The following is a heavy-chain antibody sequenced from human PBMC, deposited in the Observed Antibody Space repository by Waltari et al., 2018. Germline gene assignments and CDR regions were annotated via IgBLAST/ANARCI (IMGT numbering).Heavy chain of an antibody. D-gene: IGHD6-13*01. CDR3: AKGIAAAAGYFDY. CDR1: GFTFSSYG. CDR2: IRYDGSNK. V-gene: IGHV3-30*02. J-gene: IGHJ4*02. Sequence: QVQLVESGGGVVQPGGSLRLSCAASGFTFSSYGMHWVRQAPGKGLEWVAFIRYDGSNKDYADSVKGRFTISRDNSKNTLYLQMNSLRAEDTAVYYCAKGIAAAAGYFDYWGQGTLVTVSS.